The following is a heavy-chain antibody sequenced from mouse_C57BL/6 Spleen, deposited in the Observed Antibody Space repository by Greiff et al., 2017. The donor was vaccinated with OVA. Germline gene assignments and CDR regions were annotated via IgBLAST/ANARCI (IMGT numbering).Heavy chain of an antibody. V-gene: IGHV1-18*01. CDR1: GYTFTDYN. J-gene: IGHJ4*01. CDR3: ARLDDGSYAMDY. D-gene: IGHD2-3*01. CDR2: INPNNGGT. Sequence: EVKLQESGPELVKPGASVKIPCKASGYTFTDYNMDWVKQSHGKSLEWIGDINPNNGGTIYNQKFKGKATLTVDKSSSTAYMELRSLTSEDTAVYYCARLDDGSYAMDYWGQGTSVTVSS.